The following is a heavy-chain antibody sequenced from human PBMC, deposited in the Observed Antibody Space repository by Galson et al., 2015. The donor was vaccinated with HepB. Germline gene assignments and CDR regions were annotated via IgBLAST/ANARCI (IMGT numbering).Heavy chain of an antibody. V-gene: IGHV4-59*01. Sequence: ETLSLTCTVSGGSISSYYWSWIRQPPGKGLEWIGYIYYSGSTNYNPSLKSRVTISVDTSKNQFSLKLSSVTAADTAVYYCARLLTELGTDWYFDLWGRGTLVTVSS. CDR3: ARLLTELGTDWYFDL. CDR1: GGSISSYY. CDR2: IYYSGST. D-gene: IGHD7-27*01. J-gene: IGHJ2*01.